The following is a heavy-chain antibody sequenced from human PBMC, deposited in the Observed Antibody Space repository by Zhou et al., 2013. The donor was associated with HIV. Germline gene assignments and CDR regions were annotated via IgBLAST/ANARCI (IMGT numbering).Heavy chain of an antibody. D-gene: IGHD2-2*01. J-gene: IGHJ6*02. CDR1: GGTFRSYA. V-gene: IGHV1-69*13. Sequence: QVQLVQSGADVKKPGSSVKVSCKASGGTFRSYAISWVRQAPGQGLEWMGRIIPIFGTANYAQKFQGRVTITADESTSTVYMELSSLRSEDTAVYYCARERASLPTVMPGTMDVWGQGTTVTVSS. CDR2: IIPIFGTA. CDR3: ARERASLPTVMPGTMDV.